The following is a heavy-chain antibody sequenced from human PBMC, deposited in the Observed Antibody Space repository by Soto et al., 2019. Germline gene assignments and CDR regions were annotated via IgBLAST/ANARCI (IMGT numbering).Heavy chain of an antibody. D-gene: IGHD1-1*01. CDR3: ARLPQEYNCYGRDV. V-gene: IGHV4-39*01. J-gene: IGHJ6*02. Sequence: PSETLSLTCTVSGGSIVTGSYYWGWIRQPPGKGLEWLGHSYYSGNTYYPPSLKSRVTISVDTSKNQFSLRLSSVTAADTAVYYCARLPQEYNCYGRDVWGQGTTVTVSS. CDR1: GGSIVTGSYY. CDR2: SYYSGNT.